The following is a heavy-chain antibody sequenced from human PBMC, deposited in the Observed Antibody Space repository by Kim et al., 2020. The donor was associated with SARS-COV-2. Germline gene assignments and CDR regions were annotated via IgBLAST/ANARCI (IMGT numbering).Heavy chain of an antibody. CDR3: ARDFRIWFGELSQTGFDP. J-gene: IGHJ5*02. CDR2: IYYSGST. Sequence: SETLSLTCTVSGGSISSGGYYWSWIRQHPGKGLEWIGYIYYSGSTYYNPSLKSRVTISVDTSKNQFSLKLSSVTAADTAVYYCARDFRIWFGELSQTGFDPWGQGTLVTVSS. D-gene: IGHD3-10*01. V-gene: IGHV4-31*03. CDR1: GGSISSGGYY.